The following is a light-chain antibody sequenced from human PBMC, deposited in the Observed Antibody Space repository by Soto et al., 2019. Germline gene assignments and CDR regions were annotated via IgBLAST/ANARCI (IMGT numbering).Light chain of an antibody. Sequence: EIVMTQSPATLSVSPGERATLSCRAGKSISSNLAWYQLKPGQAPRLLIYGASTRATGIPARFSGSGSGTEFTLTITSLQSEDFAVYYCHQYSYWPRTFGQGTKVDIK. V-gene: IGKV3-15*01. CDR2: GAS. J-gene: IGKJ1*01. CDR3: HQYSYWPRT. CDR1: KSISSN.